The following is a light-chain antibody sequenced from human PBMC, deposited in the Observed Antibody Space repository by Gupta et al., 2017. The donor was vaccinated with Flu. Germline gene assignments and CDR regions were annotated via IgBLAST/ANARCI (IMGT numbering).Light chain of an antibody. Sequence: SYDLTQPLSVSVALGQTAKITCAENNIGTKNVHWYQQKAGQAPPLGIYRDSRRPSAIPERFSTANSGNTATLTLSGAQAGDEAEYYCPVWDSSTSVFGGGTKLTVL. J-gene: IGLJ2*01. V-gene: IGLV3-9*01. CDR1: NIGTKN. CDR2: RDS. CDR3: PVWDSSTSV.